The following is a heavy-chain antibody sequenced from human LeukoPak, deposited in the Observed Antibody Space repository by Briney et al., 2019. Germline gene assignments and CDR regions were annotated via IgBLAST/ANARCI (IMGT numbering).Heavy chain of an antibody. V-gene: IGHV3-9*03. Sequence: GRSLRLSCAASGFTFDDYAMHWVRQAPGEGLEWVSGISWNSGSIGYADSVKGRFTISRDNAKNSLYLQMNSLRAEDMALYYCAKGAPYSSGWYLDAFDIWGQGTMVTVSS. CDR1: GFTFDDYA. CDR2: ISWNSGSI. D-gene: IGHD6-19*01. CDR3: AKGAPYSSGWYLDAFDI. J-gene: IGHJ3*02.